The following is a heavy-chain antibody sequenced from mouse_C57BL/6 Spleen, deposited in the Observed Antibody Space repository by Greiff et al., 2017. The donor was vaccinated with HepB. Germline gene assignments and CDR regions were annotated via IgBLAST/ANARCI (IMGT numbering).Heavy chain of an antibody. V-gene: IGHV5-17*01. Sequence: EVKVVESGGGLVKPGGSLKLSCAASGFTFSDYGMHWVRQAPEKGLEWVAYISSGSSTIYYADTVKGRFTISRDNAKNTLFLQMTSLRSEDTAMYYCASITTVVATDAYWGQGTLVTVSA. CDR3: ASITTVVATDAY. J-gene: IGHJ3*01. D-gene: IGHD1-1*01. CDR1: GFTFSDYG. CDR2: ISSGSSTI.